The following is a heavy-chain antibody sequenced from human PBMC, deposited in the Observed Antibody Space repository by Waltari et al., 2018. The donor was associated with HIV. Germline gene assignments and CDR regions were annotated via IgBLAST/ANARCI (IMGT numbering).Heavy chain of an antibody. D-gene: IGHD3-10*01. Sequence: QVQLKESGPGLVKPSETLSLTCTISGDSISTSSFYCGWIRQPPGKGLEWIGILVSSTFVYYNPSLKSRVSISEDTSKKIISLTLRSVTAADAAVYFCARLGSGTYFSTRIDYWGQGIVVTSPQ. CDR3: ARLGSGTYFSTRIDY. V-gene: IGHV4-39*01. CDR2: LVSSTFV. CDR1: GDSISTSSFY. J-gene: IGHJ4*02.